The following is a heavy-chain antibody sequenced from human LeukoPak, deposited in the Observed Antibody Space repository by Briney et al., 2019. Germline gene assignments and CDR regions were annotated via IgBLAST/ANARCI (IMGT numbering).Heavy chain of an antibody. V-gene: IGHV3-33*01. CDR3: ARDPMRSSLDAFDI. D-gene: IGHD2-2*01. CDR1: GFTFSSYG. CDR2: IWYDGSNK. J-gene: IGHJ3*02. Sequence: PGGSLRLSCAASGFTFSSYGMHWVRQAPGKGLEWVAVIWYDGSNKYYADSVKGRFTISRDNSKNTLYLQMNSLRAEDTAVYYCARDPMRSSLDAFDIWGQGTMVTVSS.